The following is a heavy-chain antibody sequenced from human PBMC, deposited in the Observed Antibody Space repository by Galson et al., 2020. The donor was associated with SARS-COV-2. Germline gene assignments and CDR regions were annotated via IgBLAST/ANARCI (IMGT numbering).Heavy chain of an antibody. CDR1: GGSVSSDSHY. CDR2: IHHSGRT. J-gene: IGHJ3*02. V-gene: IGHV4-61*01. Sequence: SQTLSLTCSVSGGSVSSDSHYWSWIRQPPGKGLEWIGYIHHSGRTNNNPSLKSRVTISIDTSNHQFSLKLTSVTAADTAVYYCARASAVTSATSRMVQFPFDIWGQGTMVTVSS. CDR3: ARASAVTSATSRMVQFPFDI. D-gene: IGHD2-8*01.